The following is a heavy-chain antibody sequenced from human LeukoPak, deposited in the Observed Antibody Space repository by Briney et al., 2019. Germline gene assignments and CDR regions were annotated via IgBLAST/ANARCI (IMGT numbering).Heavy chain of an antibody. Sequence: SETLSLTCAVYGGSFSGYYWSWIRQPPGKGLEWIGRIYTSGSTNYNPSLKSRVTISVDTSKNQFSLKLSSVTAADTAVYYCARVEMATRGGYYYYYMDVWGKGTTVTISS. J-gene: IGHJ6*03. D-gene: IGHD5-24*01. CDR2: IYTSGST. V-gene: IGHV4-59*10. CDR1: GGSFSGYY. CDR3: ARVEMATRGGYYYYYMDV.